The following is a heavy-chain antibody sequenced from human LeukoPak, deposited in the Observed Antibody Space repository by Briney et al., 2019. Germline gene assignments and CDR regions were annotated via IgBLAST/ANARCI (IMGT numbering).Heavy chain of an antibody. V-gene: IGHV4-39*07. CDR2: IFYTGKT. Sequence: SETLSLTCTVSGGSVYTSDYYWGWVRQPPGKGPEWIGDIFYTGKTNYNPSLKSRASISIDTSKNQFSLKLSSVTAADTAVYYCARGSGSYYNWFDPWGQGTLVTVSS. D-gene: IGHD1-26*01. CDR1: GGSVYTSDYY. J-gene: IGHJ5*02. CDR3: ARGSGSYYNWFDP.